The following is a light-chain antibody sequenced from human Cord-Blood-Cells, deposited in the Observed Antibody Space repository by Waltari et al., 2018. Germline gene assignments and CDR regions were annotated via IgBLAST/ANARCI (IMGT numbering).Light chain of an antibody. J-gene: IGKJ5*01. CDR1: QSISSY. CDR2: AAS. Sequence: DIQMTQSPSSLSASVGDRVTITCRPSQSISSYLNWYQQKPGKAPKLLIYAASSLQSGVPSRFSGSGSGTDFTLTISSLQPEDFATYYCQQSYSTRITFGQGTRLEIK. CDR3: QQSYSTRIT. V-gene: IGKV1-39*01.